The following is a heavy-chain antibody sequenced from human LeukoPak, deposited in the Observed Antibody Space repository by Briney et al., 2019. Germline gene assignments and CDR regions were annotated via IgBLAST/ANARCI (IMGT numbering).Heavy chain of an antibody. CDR3: ARSTLPGRSGRTEFFQH. CDR2: ISDSGNTI. Sequence: PGGSLRLSCAASGFTFSNYYMTWIRQAPGKGQQWISFISDSGNTIYYADSVEGRFTISRDNAKNSLYLQMHSLRAEDTAMYYRARSTLPGRSGRTEFFQHWGQGTLVTVSS. V-gene: IGHV3-11*01. J-gene: IGHJ1*01. CDR1: GFTFSNYY. D-gene: IGHD6-19*01.